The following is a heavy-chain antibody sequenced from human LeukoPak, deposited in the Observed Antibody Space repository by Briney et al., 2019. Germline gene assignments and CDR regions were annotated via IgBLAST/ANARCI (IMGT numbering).Heavy chain of an antibody. CDR3: ARDYYGSGSYSTDY. Sequence: EASVKVSCKSSGYTFTDYQVHWVRQAPGQGLEWMGWIDPNSGGTNYAQKFQGRVTMTRDTSISTTYMDLNRLRSDDTAVYYCARDYYGSGSYSTDYWGQGTLVTVSS. V-gene: IGHV1-2*02. CDR1: GYTFTDYQ. CDR2: IDPNSGGT. D-gene: IGHD3-10*01. J-gene: IGHJ4*02.